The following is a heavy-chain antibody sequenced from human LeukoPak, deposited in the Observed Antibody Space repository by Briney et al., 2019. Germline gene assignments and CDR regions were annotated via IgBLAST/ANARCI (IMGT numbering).Heavy chain of an antibody. CDR2: IFHSGGT. CDR1: GYSISSGDY. D-gene: IGHD3-10*01. Sequence: SETLSLTCAVSGYSISSGDYWGWIRQSPGKGLEWIGNIFHSGGTYHNPSLKSRVTISVDTSKNEFSLKLSSVTAADTAVYYCARGIYYLIEYWGQGTLVTASS. V-gene: IGHV4-38-2*01. J-gene: IGHJ4*02. CDR3: ARGIYYLIEY.